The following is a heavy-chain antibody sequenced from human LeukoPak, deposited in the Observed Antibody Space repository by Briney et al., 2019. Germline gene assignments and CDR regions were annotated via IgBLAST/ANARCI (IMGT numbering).Heavy chain of an antibody. CDR2: INSDGSIT. D-gene: IGHD5-18*01. J-gene: IGHJ6*02. CDR3: ARDAVDTANAV. V-gene: IGHV3-74*01. CDR1: GFTFTTYW. Sequence: GGSLRLSCAASGFTFTTYWMNWVRQAPGKGLVWVSHINSDGSITSYADSVKGRFTISRDNAKNTLYLQMNSLRAEDTAVYYCARDAVDTANAVWGQGTTVTVSS.